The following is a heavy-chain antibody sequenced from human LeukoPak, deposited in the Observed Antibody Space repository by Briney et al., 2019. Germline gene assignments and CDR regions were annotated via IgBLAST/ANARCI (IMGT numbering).Heavy chain of an antibody. CDR2: ISGSVGST. CDR3: AKGSFMVRFYGMDV. D-gene: IGHD3-10*01. Sequence: GGSLRLSCAASGFTFSSYAMSCVRQAPGEGLGWGSAISGSVGSTYYADSVKGRFTISRDNSKHTLYLQMNSLRAEDTAVYYCAKGSFMVRFYGMDVWGQGTTVTVSS. J-gene: IGHJ6*02. CDR1: GFTFSSYA. V-gene: IGHV3-23*01.